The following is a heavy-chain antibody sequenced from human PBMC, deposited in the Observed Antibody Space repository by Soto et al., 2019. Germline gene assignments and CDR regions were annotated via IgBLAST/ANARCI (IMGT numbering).Heavy chain of an antibody. D-gene: IGHD5-18*01. V-gene: IGHV4-59*08. Sequence: SETLSLTCTVSGGSISSYYWSWIRQPPGKGLEWIGYIYYSGSTYYNPSLKSRVTISVDTSKNQFSLKLSSVTAADTAVYYCARNGGIRFWLWCLAPGGKGT. CDR2: IYYSGST. CDR1: GGSISSYY. CDR3: ARNGGIRFWLWCLAP. J-gene: IGHJ5*02.